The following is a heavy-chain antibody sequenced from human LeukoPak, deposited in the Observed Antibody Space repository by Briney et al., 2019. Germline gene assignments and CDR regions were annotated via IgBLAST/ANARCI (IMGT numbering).Heavy chain of an antibody. D-gene: IGHD5-18*01. V-gene: IGHV1-18*01. CDR1: GYTSPFYG. CDR2: ISTETQSP. J-gene: IGHJ4*02. Sequence: GASVKVSCKVSGYTSPFYGITWVRQAPGQGLEWMGWISTETQSPNYAQKLQGRLTITTDTSTSAAYMELRSLRSDDTAVYYCARDRKDTAMGPPNYWGQGTLVTVSS. CDR3: ARDRKDTAMGPPNY.